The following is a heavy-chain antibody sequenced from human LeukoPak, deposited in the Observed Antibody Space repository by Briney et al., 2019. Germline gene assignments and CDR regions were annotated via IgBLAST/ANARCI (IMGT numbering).Heavy chain of an antibody. J-gene: IGHJ5*02. V-gene: IGHV3-48*01. D-gene: IGHD1-1*01. Sequence: GGSLRLSCAASGFTFSSYSMNWVRQAPGKGLEWVSYISSSSSTIYYADSVKGRFTISRDNAKNSLYLQMNSLRAEDTAVYYCARELVNWNDGWFDPWGQGTLVTVSS. CDR3: ARELVNWNDGWFDP. CDR1: GFTFSSYS. CDR2: ISSSSSTI.